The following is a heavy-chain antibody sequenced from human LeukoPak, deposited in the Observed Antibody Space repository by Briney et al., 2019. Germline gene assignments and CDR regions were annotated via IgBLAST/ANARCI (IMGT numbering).Heavy chain of an antibody. CDR3: AKRTSNWNYFDY. CDR2: TSGSGGST. Sequence: GGSLRLSCAASGFTFSSYAMSWVRQAPGKGLEWVSATSGSGGSTYYADSVKGRFTISRDNSKNTLYLQMNSLRAEDTAVYYCAKRTSNWNYFDYWGQGTLVTVSS. J-gene: IGHJ4*02. D-gene: IGHD1-20*01. V-gene: IGHV3-23*01. CDR1: GFTFSSYA.